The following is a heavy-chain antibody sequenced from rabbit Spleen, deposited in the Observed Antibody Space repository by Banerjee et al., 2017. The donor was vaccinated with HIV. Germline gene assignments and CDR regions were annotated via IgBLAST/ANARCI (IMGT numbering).Heavy chain of an antibody. V-gene: IGHV1S45*01. CDR1: GFDFSSSYM. CDR2: IYTGNDRT. CDR3: ARDSGSSFSSYGMDL. D-gene: IGHD8-1*01. J-gene: IGHJ6*01. Sequence: QEQLEESGGGLVQPGASLTLTCKASGFDFSSSYMNWVRQAPGKGLEWIGCIYTGNDRTWYASWAKGRFTISKTSSTTVDLKMTSLTAADTATYFCARDSGSSFSSYGMDLWGQGTLVTVS.